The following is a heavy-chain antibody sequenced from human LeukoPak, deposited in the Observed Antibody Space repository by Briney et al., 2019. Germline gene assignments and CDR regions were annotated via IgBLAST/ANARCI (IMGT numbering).Heavy chain of an antibody. Sequence: GGSLRLSCAASGFTFSSYAMSWVRQAPGKGLEWVSAISGSGGSTYYADSVKGRFTISRDNSKNTLYLRMNSLRAEDTAVYYCAKVLRYFDWLSVFDYWGQGTLVTVSS. CDR2: ISGSGGST. V-gene: IGHV3-23*01. CDR1: GFTFSSYA. J-gene: IGHJ4*02. D-gene: IGHD3-9*01. CDR3: AKVLRYFDWLSVFDY.